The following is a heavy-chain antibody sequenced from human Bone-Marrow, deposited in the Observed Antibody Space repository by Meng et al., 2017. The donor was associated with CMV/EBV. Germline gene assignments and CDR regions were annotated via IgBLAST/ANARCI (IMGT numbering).Heavy chain of an antibody. D-gene: IGHD3-10*01. J-gene: IGHJ3*02. CDR3: ARESGSRAFDI. Sequence: GGSLRLSCAASGFTVSSNYMTWVRQAAGKGLEWVSVIHSGGSTYYADSVKGRFTISRDNSKNTLYLQMNSLRAEDTAVYYCARESGSRAFDIWGQGTMVTVSS. CDR2: IHSGGST. CDR1: GFTVSSNY. V-gene: IGHV3-53*01.